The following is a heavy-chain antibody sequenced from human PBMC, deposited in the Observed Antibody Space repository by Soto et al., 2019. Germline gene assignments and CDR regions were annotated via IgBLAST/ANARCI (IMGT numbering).Heavy chain of an antibody. CDR2: IYDSGNT. CDR3: ARDRGGSGALYYYGMDV. D-gene: IGHD3-10*01. V-gene: IGHV4-59*01. J-gene: IGHJ6*02. CDR1: GGSIRGYY. Sequence: SETLSLTCTFSGGSIRGYYWTWIRQPPGRGLEWIGNIYDSGNTNYNPSFRSRIIMSIDVSKAQFSLTLSPVTAADTAVYFCARDRGGSGALYYYGMDVWGQGTSVTVSS.